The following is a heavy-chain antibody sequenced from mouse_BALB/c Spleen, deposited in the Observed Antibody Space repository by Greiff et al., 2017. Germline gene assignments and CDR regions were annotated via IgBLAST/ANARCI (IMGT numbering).Heavy chain of an antibody. CDR3: ARGYDYDEGLAY. CDR2: ISSGGST. Sequence: EVKLVESGGGLVKPGGSLKLSCAASGFTFSSYAMSWVRQTPEKRLEWVASISSGGSTYYPDSVKGRFTISRDNARNILYLQMSSLRSEDTAMYYCARGYDYDEGLAYWGQGTLVTVSA. CDR1: GFTFSSYA. D-gene: IGHD2-4*01. J-gene: IGHJ3*01. V-gene: IGHV5-6-5*01.